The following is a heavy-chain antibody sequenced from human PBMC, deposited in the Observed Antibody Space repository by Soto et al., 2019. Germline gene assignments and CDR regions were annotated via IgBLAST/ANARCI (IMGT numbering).Heavy chain of an antibody. CDR1: GFTLSIYA. CDR3: AKDLMTTRTLLLFDI. J-gene: IGHJ3*02. D-gene: IGHD3-16*01. Sequence: EVQLLESGGGLVQPGGSLRLSCAASGFTLSIYAMSWVRQAPGKGLEWVSGISGSGGSTYYADSVKGRFTISRDNSKNTLYLQMNSLRAEDTAIYYCAKDLMTTRTLLLFDIWGRGTMVTVSS. V-gene: IGHV3-23*01. CDR2: ISGSGGST.